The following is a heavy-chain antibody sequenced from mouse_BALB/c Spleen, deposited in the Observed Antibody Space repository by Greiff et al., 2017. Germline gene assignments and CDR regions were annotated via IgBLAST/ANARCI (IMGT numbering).Heavy chain of an antibody. V-gene: IGHV3-2*02. CDR1: GYSITSDYA. CDR2: ISYSGST. Sequence: ESGPGLVKPSQSLSLTCTVTGYSITSDYAWNWIRQFPGNKLEWMGYISYSGSTSYNPSLKSRISITRDTSKNQFFLQLNSVTTEDTATYYCARGGGRYWYFDVWGAGTTVTVSS. CDR3: ARGGGRYWYFDV. J-gene: IGHJ1*01.